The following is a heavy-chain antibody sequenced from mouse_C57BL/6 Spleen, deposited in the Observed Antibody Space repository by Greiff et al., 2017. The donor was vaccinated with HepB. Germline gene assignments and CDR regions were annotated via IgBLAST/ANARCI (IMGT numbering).Heavy chain of an antibody. V-gene: IGHV1-80*01. D-gene: IGHD1-1*01. CDR3: ARGAHYYGSSYNFDY. J-gene: IGHJ2*01. CDR1: GYAFSSYW. CDR2: IYPGDGDT. Sequence: QVQLQQSGAELVKPGASVKISCKASGYAFSSYWMNWVKQRPGKGLEWIGQIYPGDGDTNYNGKFKGKATLTADKSSSTAYMQLSSLTSEDSAVYFCARGAHYYGSSYNFDYWGQGTTLTVSS.